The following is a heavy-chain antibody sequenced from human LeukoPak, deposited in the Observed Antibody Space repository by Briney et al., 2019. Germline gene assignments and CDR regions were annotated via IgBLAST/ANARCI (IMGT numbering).Heavy chain of an antibody. CDR1: GFTFSSYW. CDR3: ATDYGDYAYCVDY. D-gene: IGHD4-17*01. Sequence: PGGSLRLSCAASGFTFSSYWMGWVRQAPGKGLEWVANIKQDGSEKYYVDSVKGRFTISRDNAKNSLFLQMISLRAEDTALYFCATDYGDYAYCVDYWGQGTLVSVSS. J-gene: IGHJ4*02. CDR2: IKQDGSEK. V-gene: IGHV3-7*01.